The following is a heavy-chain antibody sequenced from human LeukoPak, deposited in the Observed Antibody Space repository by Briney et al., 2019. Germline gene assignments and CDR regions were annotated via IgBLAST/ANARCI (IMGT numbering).Heavy chain of an antibody. J-gene: IGHJ4*02. Sequence: GGSLRLSCAASGFTFSSYSMNWVRQAPGKGLEWVSSISSSSSYIYYADSVKGRFTISRDNAKNSLYLQMNSLRAEDTAVYYCARRSGYDSSGYYRPYDYWGQGTLVTVSS. CDR3: ARRSGYDSSGYYRPYDY. CDR1: GFTFSSYS. V-gene: IGHV3-21*01. D-gene: IGHD3-22*01. CDR2: ISSSSSYI.